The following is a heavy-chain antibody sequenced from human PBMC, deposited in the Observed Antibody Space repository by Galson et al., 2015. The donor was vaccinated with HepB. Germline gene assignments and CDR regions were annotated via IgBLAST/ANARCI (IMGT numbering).Heavy chain of an antibody. CDR1: GGSISSYY. CDR2: IYYSGST. J-gene: IGHJ4*02. CDR3: ARHGGWFGEKFDY. V-gene: IGHV4-59*08. D-gene: IGHD3-10*01. Sequence: ETLSLTCTVSGGSISSYYWSWIRQPPGKGLEWIGYIYYSGSTNYNPSLKSRVTISVDTSKNQFSLKLSSVTAADTAVYYCARHGGWFGEKFDYWGQGTLVTVSS.